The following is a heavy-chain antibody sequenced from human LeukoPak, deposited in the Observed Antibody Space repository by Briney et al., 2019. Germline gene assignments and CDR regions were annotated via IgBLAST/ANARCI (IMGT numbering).Heavy chain of an antibody. CDR3: ARGVDEAKVGY. J-gene: IGHJ4*02. Sequence: SDTLSLTCAVYGGSFSGYYWNWVRQPPGKGLEWIGEIHPSGSTTYNPSLQSRVTLSVDTSQNQFSLKLSSVTAADTAVYYCARGVDEAKVGYLGQGTLVTVSS. CDR2: IHPSGST. CDR1: GGSFSGYY. V-gene: IGHV4-34*01.